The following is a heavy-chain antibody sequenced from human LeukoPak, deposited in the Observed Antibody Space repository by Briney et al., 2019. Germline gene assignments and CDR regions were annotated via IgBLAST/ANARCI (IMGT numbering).Heavy chain of an antibody. V-gene: IGHV1-18*01. CDR3: ARDSDYSGYDWFVY. J-gene: IGHJ4*02. CDR2: ITPYNGNT. D-gene: IGHD5-12*01. CDR1: GYTFTSYD. Sequence: ASVKVSCKASGYTFTSYDITWVRRAPGQGLEWMGWITPYNGNTNYAQKLQGRVTMTTDTSTSTAYMELRSLRSDDTAVYYCARDSDYSGYDWFVYWGQGTLVTVSS.